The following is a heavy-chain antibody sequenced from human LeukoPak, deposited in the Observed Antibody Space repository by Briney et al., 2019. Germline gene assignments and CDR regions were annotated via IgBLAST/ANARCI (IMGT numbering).Heavy chain of an antibody. D-gene: IGHD3-10*01. CDR3: ARAPRLLWFGESNWFDP. J-gene: IGHJ5*02. Sequence: ASVKVSCKASGYTFTGDYMHWVRQAPGQGLEWMGWINPNSGGTNYAQKFQGRVTMTRDTSISTAYMELSRLRSDDTAVYYCARAPRLLWFGESNWFDPWGQGTLVTVSS. CDR2: INPNSGGT. CDR1: GYTFTGDY. V-gene: IGHV1-2*02.